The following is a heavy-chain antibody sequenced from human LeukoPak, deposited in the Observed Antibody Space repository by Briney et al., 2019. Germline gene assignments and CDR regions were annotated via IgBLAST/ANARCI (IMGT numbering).Heavy chain of an antibody. J-gene: IGHJ4*02. CDR3: ARDYSSDWYGALNY. CDR1: GFTFSNYW. D-gene: IGHD6-19*01. CDR2: INQDGSEK. Sequence: GGSLRLSCAASGFTFSNYWMSWVRQAPGKGLEWVANINQDGSEKYYVDSVKGRFTISRDNAKNSLYLQMNSLRAEDTAVYYCARDYSSDWYGALNYWGQGTLVTVSS. V-gene: IGHV3-7*03.